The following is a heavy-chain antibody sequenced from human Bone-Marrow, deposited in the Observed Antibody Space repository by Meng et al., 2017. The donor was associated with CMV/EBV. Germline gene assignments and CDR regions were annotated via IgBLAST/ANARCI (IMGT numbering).Heavy chain of an antibody. V-gene: IGHV4-39*01. CDR1: GCSNSRGGHS. D-gene: IGHD5/OR15-5a*01. Sequence: VSGCSNSRGGHSWSGVGKRAGEGLRCIGCVYYRGTTYNNPSLKSRVNISVDAYKNQFSLKLNSVTAAGTAVYYCARRLNSVKYASDYWGQGTLVTVSS. CDR3: ARRLNSVKYASDY. J-gene: IGHJ4*02. CDR2: VYYRGTT.